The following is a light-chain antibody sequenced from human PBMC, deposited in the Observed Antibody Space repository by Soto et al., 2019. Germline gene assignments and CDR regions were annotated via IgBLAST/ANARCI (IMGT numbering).Light chain of an antibody. CDR1: SNDVGGYNY. CDR3: CSYAGSSYV. Sequence: QSALTQPRSVSGSPGQSVTISCTGTSNDVGGYNYVSWYQQHPGKAPKLMIYDVSKRPSGVPDRFSGCKSGNTASLTISGLQAEDEADYYCCSYAGSSYVFGTGTKVTVL. J-gene: IGLJ1*01. V-gene: IGLV2-11*01. CDR2: DVS.